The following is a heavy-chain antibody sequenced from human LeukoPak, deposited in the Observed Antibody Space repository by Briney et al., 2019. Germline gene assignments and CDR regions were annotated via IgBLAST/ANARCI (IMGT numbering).Heavy chain of an antibody. CDR1: GFTFNNYA. CDR2: ISGSGDST. V-gene: IGHV3-23*01. J-gene: IGHJ4*02. D-gene: IGHD2-15*01. Sequence: GGSLRLSCAASGFTFNNYAMSWVRQAPGKGLEWVPTISGSGDSTHYADSVKGRFTISRDNSKNTLYMQMNSLRVEDTAVYYCVKGCSYTGCYTSENWGQGTLVTVSS. CDR3: VKGCSYTGCYTSEN.